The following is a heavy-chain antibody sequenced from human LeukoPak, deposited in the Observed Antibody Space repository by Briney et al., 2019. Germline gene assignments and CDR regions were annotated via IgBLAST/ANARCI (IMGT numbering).Heavy chain of an antibody. CDR3: ARAFLYCGGDCGAFDI. CDR1: GFTFDDYA. CDR2: ISSSSSYI. V-gene: IGHV3-21*01. J-gene: IGHJ3*02. Sequence: SGGSLRLSCAASGFTFDDYAMNWVRQAPGKGLEWVSSISSSSSYIYYADSVKGRFTISRDNAKNSLYLQMNSLRAEDTAVYYCARAFLYCGGDCGAFDIWGQGTMVTVSS. D-gene: IGHD2-21*02.